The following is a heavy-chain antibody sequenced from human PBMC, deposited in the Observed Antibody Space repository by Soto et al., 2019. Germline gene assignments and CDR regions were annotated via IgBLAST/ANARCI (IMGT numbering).Heavy chain of an antibody. CDR1: GGTFSSYA. D-gene: IGHD2-21*02. Sequence: QVQLVQSGAEVKKPGSSVKVSCKASGGTFSSYAISWVRQAPGQGLEWMGGIIPIFGTANYAQKFQGRVTITADESTSTAYMELSSLRSEDTAVYYCAREDGCGGDCYVSPFDPWGQGTLVTVSS. CDR2: IIPIFGTA. CDR3: AREDGCGGDCYVSPFDP. V-gene: IGHV1-69*12. J-gene: IGHJ5*02.